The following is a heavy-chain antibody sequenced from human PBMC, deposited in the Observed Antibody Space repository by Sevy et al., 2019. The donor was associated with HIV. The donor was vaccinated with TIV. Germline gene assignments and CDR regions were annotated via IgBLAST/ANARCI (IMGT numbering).Heavy chain of an antibody. J-gene: IGHJ3*02. D-gene: IGHD3-9*01. Sequence: ETLSLTCTVSGGSISSYYWSWIRQPPGKGLEWIGYIYYSGSTNYNPSLKSRVNISVDTSKNKFSLKLSSVTAADTAVDYCARGEREYDILTGYYKGHDAFDIWGQGTMVTVSS. V-gene: IGHV4-59*01. CDR2: IYYSGST. CDR3: ARGEREYDILTGYYKGHDAFDI. CDR1: GGSISSYY.